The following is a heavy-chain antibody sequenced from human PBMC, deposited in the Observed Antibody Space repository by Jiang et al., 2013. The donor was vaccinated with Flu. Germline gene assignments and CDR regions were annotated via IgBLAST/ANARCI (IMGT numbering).Heavy chain of an antibody. Sequence: GGVVQPGRSLRLSCAASGLTFSNYGMHWVRQAPGKGLEWVAVISYDGSNKYYADSVKGRFTISRDNSKNTLYLQMNSLRAEDTAVYYCAKDRIVATIGWFDPWGQGTLVTVSS. J-gene: IGHJ5*02. D-gene: IGHD5-12*01. V-gene: IGHV3-30*18. CDR2: ISYDGSNK. CDR3: AKDRIVATIGWFDP. CDR1: GLTFSNYG.